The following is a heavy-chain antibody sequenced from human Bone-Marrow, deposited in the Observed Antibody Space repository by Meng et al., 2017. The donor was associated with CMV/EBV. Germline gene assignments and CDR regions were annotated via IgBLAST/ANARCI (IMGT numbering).Heavy chain of an antibody. D-gene: IGHD3-3*01. CDR3: AKGSIFGDY. J-gene: IGHJ4*02. V-gene: IGHV3-30*04. CDR1: GFTLSDYT. CDR2: ISYNGGFE. Sequence: GESLKISCAASGFTLSDYTMQWVRQSPGKGLEWVALISYNGGFEYYSDSVKGRFTISRDNSKNTLYLQMNSLRAEDTAVYYCAKGSIFGDYWGQGTLVTVAS.